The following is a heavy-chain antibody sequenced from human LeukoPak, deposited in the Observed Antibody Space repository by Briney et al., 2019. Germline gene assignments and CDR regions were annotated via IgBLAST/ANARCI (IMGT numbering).Heavy chain of an antibody. CDR1: GFTFSSYW. Sequence: GGSLRLSCAASGFTFSSYWMSWVRQAPGKGLEWVANIKQDGSEKYYVDSVKGRFTISRDNAKNSLYLQMNSLRAEDTAVYYCARDYDFWSGYYQGFDYWGQGTLVTVSS. CDR2: IKQDGSEK. D-gene: IGHD3-3*01. J-gene: IGHJ4*02. V-gene: IGHV3-7*01. CDR3: ARDYDFWSGYYQGFDY.